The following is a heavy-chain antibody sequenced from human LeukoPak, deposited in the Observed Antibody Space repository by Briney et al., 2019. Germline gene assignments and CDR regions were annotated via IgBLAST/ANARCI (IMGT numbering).Heavy chain of an antibody. V-gene: IGHV5-51*01. Sequence: GESLKISCKGSGYSFTSYWIGWVRQMPGKGLEWMGIIYPGDSDTRYSPSFQGQVTISADKSISTAYLQWSSLKASDTAMYYCARQQRYFDWLSSCDYWGQGTLVTVSS. CDR2: IYPGDSDT. CDR1: GYSFTSYW. J-gene: IGHJ4*02. D-gene: IGHD3-9*01. CDR3: ARQQRYFDWLSSCDY.